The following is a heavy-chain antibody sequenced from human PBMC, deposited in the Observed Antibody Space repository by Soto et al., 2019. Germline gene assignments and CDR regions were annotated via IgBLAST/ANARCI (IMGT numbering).Heavy chain of an antibody. CDR2: ISYDGSNK. D-gene: IGHD5-18*01. CDR3: AKGFSYSVIDY. V-gene: IGHV3-30*18. J-gene: IGHJ4*02. Sequence: GGSLRLSCAASGFTFSAYGMHWVRQAPGKGLERVAVISYDGSNKYYADTVKDRFTISRDNSKNTLYLQMSCLRPEDTAVYYCAKGFSYSVIDYWGQGT. CDR1: GFTFSAYG.